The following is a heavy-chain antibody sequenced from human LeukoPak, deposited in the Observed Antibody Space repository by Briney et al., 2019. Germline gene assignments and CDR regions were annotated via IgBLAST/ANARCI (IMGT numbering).Heavy chain of an antibody. J-gene: IGHJ4*02. V-gene: IGHV5-51*01. CDR2: LHPRDSDT. CDR3: ARQMGVASRKNYFDS. D-gene: IGHD5-12*01. CDR1: GYNFTGYW. Sequence: GESLKISCQASGYNFTGYWIGWVRQMPGKGLEWMGLLHPRDSDTRYSPSFQGQVTFSADNSINTAYLQWSSLRASDTAIYYCARQMGVASRKNYFDSWGQGTLVTASA.